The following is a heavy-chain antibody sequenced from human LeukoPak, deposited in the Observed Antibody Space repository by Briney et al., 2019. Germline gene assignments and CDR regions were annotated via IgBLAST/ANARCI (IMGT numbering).Heavy chain of an antibody. CDR1: GYTLTELS. J-gene: IGHJ4*02. Sequence: ASVKVSCKVSGYTLTELSMHWVRQAPGKGLEWMGGFDPEDGETIYAQKFQGRVTMTEDTSTSTAYMELRSLRSDDTAVYYCARDLNTYYDFWSGSPLGYWGQGTLVTVSS. D-gene: IGHD3-3*01. CDR3: ARDLNTYYDFWSGSPLGY. CDR2: FDPEDGET. V-gene: IGHV1-24*01.